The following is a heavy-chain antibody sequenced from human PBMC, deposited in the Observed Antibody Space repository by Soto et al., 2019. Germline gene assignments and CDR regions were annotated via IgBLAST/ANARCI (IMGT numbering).Heavy chain of an antibody. J-gene: IGHJ6*02. CDR2: INPNSGDT. CDR3: ARELRLYYLYYHIDV. Sequence: QVQLVQSGAEVKKPGASVKVSCKTSGYTFTDYYMHWVRQAPGQGLEWLGWINPNSGDTNSAQSFQGRVTMTRDTSVSTAYMELNSLRSDDTAVYYCARELRLYYLYYHIDVWGQGTTVTVSS. V-gene: IGHV1-2*02. D-gene: IGHD1-26*01. CDR1: GYTFTDYY.